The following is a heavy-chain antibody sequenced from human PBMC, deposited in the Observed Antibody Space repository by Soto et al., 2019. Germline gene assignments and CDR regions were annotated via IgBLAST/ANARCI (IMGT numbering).Heavy chain of an antibody. CDR2: INPNSGGT. V-gene: IGHV1-2*04. CDR3: ERDPENNMVRGVGGMDV. D-gene: IGHD3-10*01. J-gene: IGHJ6*02. CDR1: GYTFTRYY. Sequence: ASVKGSCKASGYTFTRYYMHWVRQAPGQGLEWMGWINPNSGGTNYAQKFQGWVTMTRDTSISTAYMELSRLRSDETAVYYCERDPENNMVRGVGGMDVWGQGNTVTVS.